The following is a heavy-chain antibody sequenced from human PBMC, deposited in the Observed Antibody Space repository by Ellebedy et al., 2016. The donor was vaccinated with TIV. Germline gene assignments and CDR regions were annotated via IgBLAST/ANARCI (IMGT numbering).Heavy chain of an antibody. J-gene: IGHJ4*02. V-gene: IGHV3-30-3*01. Sequence: GESLKISXAASGFTFSSYAMHWVRQAPGKGLEWVAVISYDGSNKYYADSVKGRFTISRDNSKNTLYLQMNSLRAEDTAVYYCARDGLERSGYPDVYFDYWGQGTLVTVSS. CDR2: ISYDGSNK. CDR1: GFTFSSYA. CDR3: ARDGLERSGYPDVYFDY. D-gene: IGHD3-3*01.